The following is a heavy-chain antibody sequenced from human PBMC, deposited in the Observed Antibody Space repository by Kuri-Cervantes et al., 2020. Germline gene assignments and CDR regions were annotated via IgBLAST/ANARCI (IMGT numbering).Heavy chain of an antibody. Sequence: SETLSLSCAASGFTFSSYAMSWVRQAPGKGLEWIGSIYYSGSTYYNPSLKSRVTISVDTSKNQFSLKLSSVTAADTAVYYCARDFSPLWFRDRNWFDPWGQGTLVTVSS. CDR2: IYYSGST. V-gene: IGHV4-39*07. J-gene: IGHJ5*02. CDR1: GFTFSSYA. D-gene: IGHD3-10*01. CDR3: ARDFSPLWFRDRNWFDP.